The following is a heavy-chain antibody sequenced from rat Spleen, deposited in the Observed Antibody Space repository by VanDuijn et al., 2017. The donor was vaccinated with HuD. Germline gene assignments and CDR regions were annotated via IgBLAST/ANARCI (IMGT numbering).Heavy chain of an antibody. CDR1: GFTFSNYY. J-gene: IGHJ2*01. CDR3: TTAGSTTDYYYAGGFDF. D-gene: IGHD1-6*01. Sequence: EVQLVESGGGLVQPGRSLKFSCAASGFTFSNYYMAWVRQAPTKGLEWVAYISTGGTNTYFRDSVKGRFTISRDNAKSTLYLQMDSLRSEDTATYYCTTAGSTTDYYYAGGFDFWGQGVMVTVSS. V-gene: IGHV5-27*01. CDR2: ISTGGTNT.